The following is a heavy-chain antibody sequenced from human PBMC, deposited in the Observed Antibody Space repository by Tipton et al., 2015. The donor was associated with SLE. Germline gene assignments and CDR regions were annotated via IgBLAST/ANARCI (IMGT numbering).Heavy chain of an antibody. J-gene: IGHJ4*02. V-gene: IGHV4-39*07. CDR1: GGSISSSSYY. D-gene: IGHD1-26*01. CDR3: AGMSYPREGYFDY. CDR2: IYYSGST. Sequence: TLSLTCTVSGGSISSSSYYWGWIRQPPGKGLEWIGSIYYSGSTYHNPSLKSRVTISVDTSKNQFSLKLSSVTAADTAVYYCAGMSYPREGYFDYWGQGTLVTVSS.